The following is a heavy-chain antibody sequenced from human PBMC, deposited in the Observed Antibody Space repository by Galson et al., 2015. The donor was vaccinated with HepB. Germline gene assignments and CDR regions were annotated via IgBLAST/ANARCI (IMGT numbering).Heavy chain of an antibody. J-gene: IGHJ6*02. CDR2: TYYRSKWYN. CDR3: ARDRTTFASFNGGRKSYYYYYGMDV. Sequence: CAISGDSVSSTSAAWNWIRQSPSRGLEWLGRTYYRSKWYNDYAVSVKSRITINPDTSKNQFSLQLNSVTPEDTAVYYCARDRTTFASFNGGRKSYYYYYGMDVWGQGTTVTVSS. CDR1: GDSVSSTSAA. D-gene: IGHD2/OR15-2a*01. V-gene: IGHV6-1*01.